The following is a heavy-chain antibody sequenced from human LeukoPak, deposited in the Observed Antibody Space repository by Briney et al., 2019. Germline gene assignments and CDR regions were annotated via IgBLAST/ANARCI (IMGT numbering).Heavy chain of an antibody. CDR2: ISYDGSNK. CDR3: ARGTNSGYGIPADY. D-gene: IGHD5-12*01. J-gene: IGHJ4*02. V-gene: IGHV3-30-3*01. CDR1: GFTFSSYA. Sequence: GGSLRLSCAASGFTFSSYAMHWVRQAPGKGLEWVAVISYDGSNKYYADSVKGRFTISRDNSKNTLYLQMNSLRAEDTAVYYCARGTNSGYGIPADYWGQGTLVTVSS.